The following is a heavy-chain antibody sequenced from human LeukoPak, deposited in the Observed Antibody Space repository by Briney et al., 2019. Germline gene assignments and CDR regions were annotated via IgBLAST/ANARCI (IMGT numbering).Heavy chain of an antibody. D-gene: IGHD3-9*01. Sequence: ESGPTLVNPTQTLTLTCTFSGFSLSTRGVGVGWIRQPPGKALEWLALIYWDDDKRYSPSLKSRLTITKDTSKNQVVLTMTNMDPVDTATYYCAHRSHVLRYFDWLFDFDYWGQGTLVTVSS. V-gene: IGHV2-5*02. CDR1: GFSLSTRGVG. CDR3: AHRSHVLRYFDWLFDFDY. CDR2: IYWDDDK. J-gene: IGHJ4*02.